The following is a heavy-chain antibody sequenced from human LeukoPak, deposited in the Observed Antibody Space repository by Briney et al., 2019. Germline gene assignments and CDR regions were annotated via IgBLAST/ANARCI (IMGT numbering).Heavy chain of an antibody. V-gene: IGHV3-30*02. CDR3: AKDVVGQQWPENY. D-gene: IGHD6-19*01. CDR1: GFTFSTYG. Sequence: GGSLRLSCVASGFTFSTYGMHWVRQTPGKGLEWMSFIQYDGSIRLYGDSVRGRFTISRDNYRNTLYLQMNSLRPDDTAIYYCAKDVVGQQWPENYWGQGTLVTVSS. CDR2: IQYDGSIR. J-gene: IGHJ4*02.